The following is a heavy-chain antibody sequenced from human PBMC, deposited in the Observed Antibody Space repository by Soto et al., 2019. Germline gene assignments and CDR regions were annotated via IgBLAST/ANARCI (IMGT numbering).Heavy chain of an antibody. Sequence: SETLSLTCAVYGGSFSGYYWSWIRQPPGKGLEWIGEINHSGSTNYNPSLKSRVTISVDTSKNQFSLKLSSVTAADTAVYYCARGVPHGYWGQGTLVTVSS. J-gene: IGHJ4*02. CDR1: GGSFSGYY. V-gene: IGHV4-34*01. CDR2: INHSGST. CDR3: ARGVPHGY.